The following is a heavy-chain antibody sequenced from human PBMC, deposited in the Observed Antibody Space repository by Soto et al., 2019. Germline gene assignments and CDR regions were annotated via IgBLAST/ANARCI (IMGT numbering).Heavy chain of an antibody. V-gene: IGHV3-30*03. J-gene: IGHJ2*01. CDR3: ARDWLRRDDILTPSWNFNL. D-gene: IGHD3-9*01. CDR1: GFNFLSNV. CDR2: ISFNGRKK. Sequence: QEQLWRPGGGAVRPGKSLGLSCEAFGFNFLSNVMHWFGQPRGKGLGGGAVISFNGRKKFYARSVKGRFPISRDNSKNTLYLQINNLRPGDTAVYYCARDWLRRDDILTPSWNFNLWGQGTLVTAS.